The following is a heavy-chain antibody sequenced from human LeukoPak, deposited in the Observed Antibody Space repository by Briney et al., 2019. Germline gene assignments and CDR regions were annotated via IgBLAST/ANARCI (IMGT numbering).Heavy chain of an antibody. D-gene: IGHD1-26*01. CDR2: ISGSGGST. V-gene: IGHV3-23*01. CDR1: GFTFTSYG. Sequence: PGGSLRLSCAASGFTFTSYGMSWVRQVRQAPGKGLEWVSTISGSGGSTYYADSVNGRFTISRDNSKNTLYLQMNSLRAEDTAVYYCAKDIVGATGVFDYWGQGTLVTVSS. J-gene: IGHJ4*02. CDR3: AKDIVGATGVFDY.